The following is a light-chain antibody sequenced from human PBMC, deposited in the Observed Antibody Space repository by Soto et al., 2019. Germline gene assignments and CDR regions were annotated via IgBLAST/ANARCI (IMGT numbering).Light chain of an antibody. CDR1: QSVSRN. J-gene: IGKJ1*01. CDR2: GAS. CDR3: QHYNNWPPWT. Sequence: EIVMTQSPATLSVSPGEIATLSCRASQSVSRNLAWYQQKPGQAPMLLSYGASTRATGIPARFSGSGSGTDFTLNISSLQSEEFAVYYCQHYNNWPPWTFGQGTKVEIK. V-gene: IGKV3-15*01.